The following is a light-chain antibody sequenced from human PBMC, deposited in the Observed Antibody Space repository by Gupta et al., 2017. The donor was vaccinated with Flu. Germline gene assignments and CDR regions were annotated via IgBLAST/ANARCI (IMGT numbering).Light chain of an antibody. J-gene: IGLJ2*01. Sequence: VLTQPPSVSVAPGQTARITCGGSGIGSKNVHWYQQKPGQAPVLVVHDDSDRPSGIPERFSGSNSGNTATLTIGRVEDGDEADYYGQVWDTNDAHPQGIFGGGTKLTVL. V-gene: IGLV3-21*02. CDR1: GIGSKN. CDR2: DDS. CDR3: QVWDTNDAHPQGI.